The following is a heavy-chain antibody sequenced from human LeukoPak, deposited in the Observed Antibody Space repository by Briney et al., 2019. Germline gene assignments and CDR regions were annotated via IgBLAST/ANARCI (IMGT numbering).Heavy chain of an antibody. CDR3: ARPRGNVEMAAIPFDY. J-gene: IGHJ4*02. CDR1: GLTVSSNY. CDR2: IYSGGST. V-gene: IGHV3-53*01. D-gene: IGHD5-24*01. Sequence: PGGSLRLSCAASGLTVSSNYMNWVRQAPGKGLEWVSIIYSGGSTYYADSVKGRFTISRDNAKNSLYLQMNSLRAEDTAVYYCARPRGNVEMAAIPFDYWGQGTLVTVSS.